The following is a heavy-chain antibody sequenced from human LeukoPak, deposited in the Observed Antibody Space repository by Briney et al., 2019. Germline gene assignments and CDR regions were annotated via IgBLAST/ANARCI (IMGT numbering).Heavy chain of an antibody. J-gene: IGHJ3*02. V-gene: IGHV4-59*12. CDR2: IYYSGST. CDR1: GGSISSYY. CDR3: ARGPCYGDYANRAFDI. Sequence: SETLSLTCTVSGGSISSYYWSWIRQPPGKGLEWIGYIYYSGSTNYNPSLKSRVTISVDTSKNQFSLKLSSVTAADTAVYYCARGPCYGDYANRAFDIWGQGTMVTVSS. D-gene: IGHD4-17*01.